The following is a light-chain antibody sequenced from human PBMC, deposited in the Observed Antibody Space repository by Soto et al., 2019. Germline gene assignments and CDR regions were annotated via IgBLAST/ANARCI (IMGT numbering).Light chain of an antibody. CDR1: QSISTE. V-gene: IGKV3-15*01. Sequence: EIVMTQSPATLSVSPGERATLSCRASQSISTELAWYQQKPGQPPRLLIYSASTRATGVPARFTGSGSGSEVTHTISGLQSEDFAVYYCQQGHNWPLTFGQGTRLEI. CDR3: QQGHNWPLT. CDR2: SAS. J-gene: IGKJ2*01.